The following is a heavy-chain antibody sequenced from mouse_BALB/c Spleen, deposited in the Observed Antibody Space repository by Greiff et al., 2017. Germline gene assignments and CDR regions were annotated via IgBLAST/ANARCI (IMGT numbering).Heavy chain of an antibody. Sequence: EVQLVESGGGLVQPGGSRKLSCAASGFTFSSFGMHWVRQAPEKGLEWVAYISSGSSTIYYADTVKGRFTISRDNPKNTLFLQMTSLRSEDTAMYYCAREDRREDWFACWGQGTLVTVSA. CDR3: AREDRREDWFAC. CDR1: GFTFSSFG. V-gene: IGHV5-17*02. CDR2: ISSGSSTI. J-gene: IGHJ3*01.